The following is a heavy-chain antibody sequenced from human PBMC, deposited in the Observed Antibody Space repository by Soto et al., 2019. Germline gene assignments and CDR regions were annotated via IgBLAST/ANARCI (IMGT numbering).Heavy chain of an antibody. V-gene: IGHV5-10-1*01. Sequence: GESLKISCKGSGYTFTDYWISWVLQRPGKGLEWMGRIDPSDSYTSNSPSFQGHVTISADKSINTAYMQWSSLKASDTAMYYCVRHRVGSYYYFDYWGQGTLVTVSS. J-gene: IGHJ4*02. D-gene: IGHD1-26*01. CDR1: GYTFTDYW. CDR3: VRHRVGSYYYFDY. CDR2: IDPSDSYT.